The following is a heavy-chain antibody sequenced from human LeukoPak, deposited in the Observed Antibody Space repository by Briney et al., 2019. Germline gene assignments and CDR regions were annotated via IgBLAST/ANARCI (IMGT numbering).Heavy chain of an antibody. CDR1: GYTFTSYG. CDR2: ISAYNGNT. J-gene: IGHJ4*02. CDR3: ARGKQEYSSSWTDFDY. Sequence: ASVNVSCKASGYTFTSYGISWVRQAPGQGLEWMGRISAYNGNTNYAQKLQGRVTMTTDTSTSTAYMELRSLRSDDTAVYYCARGKQEYSSSWTDFDYWGQGTLVTVSS. D-gene: IGHD6-13*01. V-gene: IGHV1-18*01.